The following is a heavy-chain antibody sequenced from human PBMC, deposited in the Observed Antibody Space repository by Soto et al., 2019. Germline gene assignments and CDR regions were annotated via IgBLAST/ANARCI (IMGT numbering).Heavy chain of an antibody. Sequence: QVQLVQSGAEVKKPGSSVKVSCEASGGAFSGHAISWVRQAPGQGPEWMGGVIPLFGTTQHAQNLQAIRMRTADKSTSTASMELTSLRFEDTAIYYCARGPNWGYRFDSWGQGTLVTVSS. CDR3: ARGPNWGYRFDS. D-gene: IGHD7-27*01. V-gene: IGHV1-69*06. CDR2: VIPLFGTT. J-gene: IGHJ4*02. CDR1: GGAFSGHA.